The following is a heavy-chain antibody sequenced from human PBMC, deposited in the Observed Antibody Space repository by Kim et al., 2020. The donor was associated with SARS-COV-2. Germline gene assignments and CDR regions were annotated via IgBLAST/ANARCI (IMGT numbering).Heavy chain of an antibody. Sequence: GGSLRLSCAASGFSFPSNWMSWVRQAPGKGLEWVAKIKEDGTERYYVSSVAGRFTISRDNAKNSLYLQMNSLRAEDTGVYYCARDRKYSLDYWGQGTLVTVSS. CDR1: GFSFPSNW. V-gene: IGHV3-7*01. CDR3: ARDRKYSLDY. D-gene: IGHD2-15*01. J-gene: IGHJ4*02. CDR2: IKEDGTER.